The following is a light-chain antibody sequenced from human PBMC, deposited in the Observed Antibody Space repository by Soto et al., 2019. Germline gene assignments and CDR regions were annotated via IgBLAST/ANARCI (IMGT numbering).Light chain of an antibody. CDR1: QSVYSSH. Sequence: EIVLTQSPGTLSLSPGERATLSCRASQSVYSSHLAWCQQRPGQAPRLLIYGASTRAAGIPDRFSGSGSGADFTLTITRLEPEDSAVYFCQQYTGPPTTFGQGTRLEIK. V-gene: IGKV3-20*01. J-gene: IGKJ5*01. CDR2: GAS. CDR3: QQYTGPPTT.